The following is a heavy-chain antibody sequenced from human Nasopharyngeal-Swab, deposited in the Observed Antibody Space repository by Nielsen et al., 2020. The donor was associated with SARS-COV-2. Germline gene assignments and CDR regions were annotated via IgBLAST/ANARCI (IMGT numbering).Heavy chain of an antibody. J-gene: IGHJ6*03. CDR3: ARGTGYYYYMDV. D-gene: IGHD1-14*01. CDR2: IWYDGSNK. CDR1: GFTFSSYG. Sequence: GESLKISCAASGFTFSSYGMHWVRQAPGKGLEWVAVIWYDGSNKYYADSVKGRFTISRDNSKNTLYLQMNSLRAEDTAVYYCARGTGYYYYMDVWGKGTTVTASS. V-gene: IGHV3-33*01.